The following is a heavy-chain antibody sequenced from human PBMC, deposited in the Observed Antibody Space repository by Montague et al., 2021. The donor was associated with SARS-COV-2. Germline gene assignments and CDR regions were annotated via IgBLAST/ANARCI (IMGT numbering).Heavy chain of an antibody. CDR3: TRKFAS. J-gene: IGHJ4*02. Sequence: SLRLSCAASGFIFSSHNMNWVRQAPGKGLEWVSFISGSSSTKYYADSVKGRFTIPRDNAKNSLYLQMNSLRDDDTAVYYCTRKFASWGQGTLVTVSS. CDR1: GFIFSSHN. V-gene: IGHV3-48*02. CDR2: ISGSSSTK.